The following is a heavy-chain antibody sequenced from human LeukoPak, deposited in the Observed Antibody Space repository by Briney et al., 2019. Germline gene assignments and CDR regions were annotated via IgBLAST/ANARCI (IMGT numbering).Heavy chain of an antibody. V-gene: IGHV3-7*01. CDR1: GFTFRSYW. Sequence: GGSLRLSCAASGFTFRSYWMSWVRQAPGKGLEWVANINQGGSVKYYVDSVKGRFTISRDNAKNSLYLQMNSLKAEDTAVYYCARENWANDYWGQGTLVTVSS. J-gene: IGHJ4*02. CDR3: ARENWANDY. D-gene: IGHD7-27*01. CDR2: INQGGSVK.